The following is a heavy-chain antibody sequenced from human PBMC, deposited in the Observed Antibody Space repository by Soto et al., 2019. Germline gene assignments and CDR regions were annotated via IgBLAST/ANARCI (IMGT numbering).Heavy chain of an antibody. Sequence: PGGSLILSCAASGFTFGSYAMSWVRQAPGKGLEWVSYISGSGSSTYYADSVKGRFTISRDNAKNSLYLQMNSLRAEDTAVYYCARAAHYYYYYYMDVWGKGTTVTVSS. D-gene: IGHD6-25*01. CDR3: ARAAHYYYYYYMDV. V-gene: IGHV3-48*04. J-gene: IGHJ6*03. CDR2: ISGSGSST. CDR1: GFTFGSYA.